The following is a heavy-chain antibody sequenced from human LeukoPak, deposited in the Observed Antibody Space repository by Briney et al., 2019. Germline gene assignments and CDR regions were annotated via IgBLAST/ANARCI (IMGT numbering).Heavy chain of an antibody. CDR1: GGSFSGYY. CDR3: ARIVVPAAIRIYYYYGVDV. V-gene: IGHV4-34*01. D-gene: IGHD2-2*02. CDR2: INHSGST. Sequence: SETLSLTCAVYGGSFSGYYWSWIRQPPGKGLEWIGEINHSGSTNYNPSLKSRVTISVDTSKNQFSLKLSSVTAADTAVYYCARIVVPAAIRIYYYYGVDVWGQGTTVTVSS. J-gene: IGHJ6*02.